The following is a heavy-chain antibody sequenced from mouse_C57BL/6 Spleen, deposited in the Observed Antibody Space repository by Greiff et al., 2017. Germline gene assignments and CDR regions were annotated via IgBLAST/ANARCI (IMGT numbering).Heavy chain of an antibody. D-gene: IGHD4-1*01. V-gene: IGHV1-15*01. Sequence: VQLQQSGAELVRPGASVTLSCKASGYTFTDYEMHWVKQTPVHGLEWIGAIDPETGGTAYNQKFKGKAILTADKSSSTAYMELRSLTSEDSAVXYCTDHNWDPFDYWGQGTTLTVSS. CDR1: GYTFTDYE. CDR2: IDPETGGT. J-gene: IGHJ2*01. CDR3: TDHNWDPFDY.